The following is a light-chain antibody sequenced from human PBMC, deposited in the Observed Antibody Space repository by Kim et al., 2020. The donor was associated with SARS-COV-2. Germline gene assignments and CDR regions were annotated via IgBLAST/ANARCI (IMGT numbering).Light chain of an antibody. CDR2: YHS. J-gene: IGLJ7*01. V-gene: IGLV3-21*04. Sequence: PARASGITDGGKNNVSKSWHWYQRQRRRAPWLVIYYHSGRPSGNPERFSGSVSGETATLTISPVEAGNEAEYYCNLSDSSSEDPGVFGGGTQLTVL. CDR3: NLSDSSSEDPGV. CDR1: NNVSKS.